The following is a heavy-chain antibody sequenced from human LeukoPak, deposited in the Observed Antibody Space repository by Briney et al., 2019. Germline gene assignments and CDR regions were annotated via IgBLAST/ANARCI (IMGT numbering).Heavy chain of an antibody. CDR3: ARDRYSSGCYDS. CDR1: GGSISGYY. CDR2: IYYSGST. V-gene: IGHV4-59*01. D-gene: IGHD6-19*01. Sequence: SETLSLTCTVSGGSISGYYWSWIRQPPGKGLEWIGYIYYSGSTNYNPSLKSRVTILVDTSKNQFSLKLNSVTAADTAVYYCARDRYSSGCYDSWGQGTLVIVSS. J-gene: IGHJ4*02.